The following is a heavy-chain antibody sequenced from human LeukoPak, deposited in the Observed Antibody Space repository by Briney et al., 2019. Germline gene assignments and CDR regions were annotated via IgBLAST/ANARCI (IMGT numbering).Heavy chain of an antibody. CDR2: IYYSGSA. CDR1: GASISGSSHY. D-gene: IGHD2-2*02. CDR3: ARLCSSTTCYTY. J-gene: IGHJ4*02. Sequence: SETLSLSCTVSGASISGSSHYWGWIRQPPGKGLEWIGNIYYSGSAFYNPSLKSRVTISVDTSKNRFSLKLSSVTAADTAVYYCARLCSSTTCYTYWGQGTLVTVSS. V-gene: IGHV4-39*01.